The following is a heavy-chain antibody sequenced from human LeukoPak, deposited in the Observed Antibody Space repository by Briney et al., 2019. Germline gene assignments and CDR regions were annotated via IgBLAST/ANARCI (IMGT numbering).Heavy chain of an antibody. Sequence: GGSLRLSCAASGFTFSSYAMSWVRQAPGKRLEWVSAITGSGGSTYYADSVKGRFTISRDNSKNTLYLQMNSLRAEDTAVYYCAKEGSGVGYYMDVWGKGTTVTVSS. V-gene: IGHV3-23*01. CDR1: GFTFSSYA. D-gene: IGHD6-19*01. J-gene: IGHJ6*03. CDR2: ITGSGGST. CDR3: AKEGSGVGYYMDV.